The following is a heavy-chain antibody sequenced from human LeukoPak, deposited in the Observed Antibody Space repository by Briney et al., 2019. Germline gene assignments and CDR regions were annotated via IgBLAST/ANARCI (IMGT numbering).Heavy chain of an antibody. CDR3: ARGFTYYDFWSGYSFDY. D-gene: IGHD3-3*01. V-gene: IGHV4-59*01. Sequence: SETLSLTCTVSGGSISSYYWIWIRQPPGKGLECIGYIYYSWSTKYNPSLKSRVTISVATSKNQFSLKVSSVTAADTAVYYCARGFTYYDFWSGYSFDYWGQGTLVTVSS. CDR2: IYYSWST. CDR1: GGSISSYY. J-gene: IGHJ4*02.